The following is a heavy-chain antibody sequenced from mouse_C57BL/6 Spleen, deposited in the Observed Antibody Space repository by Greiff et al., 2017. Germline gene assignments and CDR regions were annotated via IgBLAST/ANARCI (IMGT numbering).Heavy chain of an antibody. V-gene: IGHV10-1*01. CDR1: GFSFNTYA. D-gene: IGHD4-1*01. CDR2: IRSKSNNYAT. Sequence: DVMLVESGGGLVQPKGSLKLSCAASGFSFNTYAMNWVRQAPGKGLEWVARIRSKSNNYATYYADSVKDRFTISRDDSESMLYLQMNNLKAEDTAVYYCVKSLTGGSFEYWGQGTTLTAAS. CDR3: VKSLTGGSFEY. J-gene: IGHJ2*01.